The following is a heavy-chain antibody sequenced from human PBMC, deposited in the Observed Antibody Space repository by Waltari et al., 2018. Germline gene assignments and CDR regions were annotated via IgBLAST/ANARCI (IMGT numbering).Heavy chain of an antibody. Sequence: QVQLQESGPGLVKPSETLSLTCAVYGYSISSGYYWGWIRQPPGKGLEWIGSIYHSGSTYYNPSLKIRVTISVDTSKNQFSLKLSSVTAADTAVYYCARPLGSIAVAGTQFDLWGRGTLVTVSS. D-gene: IGHD6-19*01. V-gene: IGHV4-38-2*01. J-gene: IGHJ2*01. CDR3: ARPLGSIAVAGTQFDL. CDR1: GYSISSGYY. CDR2: IYHSGST.